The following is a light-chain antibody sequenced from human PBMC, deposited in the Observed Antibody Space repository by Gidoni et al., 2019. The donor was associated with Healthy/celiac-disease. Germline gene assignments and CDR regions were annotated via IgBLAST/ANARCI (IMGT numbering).Light chain of an antibody. CDR2: EVS. V-gene: IGLV2-18*02. CDR3: SSYTSSSTWV. Sequence: QSALTHPPSVSGSPGQSVTIACTGTSSDVGSYNRVSWYQQPPGTAPKLMIYEVSNRPSGVTDRFSGSKSGNTASLTISGLQAEDEADYYCSSYTSSSTWVFGGGTKLTVL. J-gene: IGLJ3*02. CDR1: SSDVGSYNR.